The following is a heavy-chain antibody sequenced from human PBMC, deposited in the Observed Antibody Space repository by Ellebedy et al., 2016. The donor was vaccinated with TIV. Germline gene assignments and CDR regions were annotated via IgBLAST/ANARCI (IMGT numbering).Heavy chain of an antibody. CDR2: ISYDGSNK. Sequence: GESLKIPXAASGFTFSSYAMHWVRQAPGKGLEWVAVISYDGSNKYYADSVKGRFTISRDNSKNRLYLQMNSLRAEDTAVYYCARAVDIVDSGAFDIWGQGTMVTVSS. CDR1: GFTFSSYA. V-gene: IGHV3-30-3*01. D-gene: IGHD5-12*01. CDR3: ARAVDIVDSGAFDI. J-gene: IGHJ3*02.